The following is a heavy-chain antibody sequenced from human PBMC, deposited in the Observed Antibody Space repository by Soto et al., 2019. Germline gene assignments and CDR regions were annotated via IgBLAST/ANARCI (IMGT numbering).Heavy chain of an antibody. CDR2: VDNSGST. Sequence: QVQLQESGPGLVKPSETLSLTCTVSGASVISRSYLWSWVRQPPGEGLEWIGNVDNSGSTKFNHSIKSRIPMSLAPSKNIFSLRLTSVNAADTAVYSCPRIPTMLLAFDVWGHGTLVSVSS. J-gene: IGHJ3*01. CDR3: PRIPTMLLAFDV. D-gene: IGHD2-15*01. CDR1: GASVISRSYL. V-gene: IGHV4-61*01.